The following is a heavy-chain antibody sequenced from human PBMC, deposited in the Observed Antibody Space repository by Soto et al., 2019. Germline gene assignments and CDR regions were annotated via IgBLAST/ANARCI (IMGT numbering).Heavy chain of an antibody. Sequence: GGSLRLSCAASGFTSSSYWIHWVRQAPGKGLVWVSRISDAGSDTYYGDSVKGRFTISRDNAKNTLYLHMNSLRAEDTAVYYCTRALAGTRNGFDIWGQGTMVTVSS. CDR3: TRALAGTRNGFDI. J-gene: IGHJ3*02. CDR2: ISDAGSDT. V-gene: IGHV3-74*01. D-gene: IGHD6-19*01. CDR1: GFTSSSYW.